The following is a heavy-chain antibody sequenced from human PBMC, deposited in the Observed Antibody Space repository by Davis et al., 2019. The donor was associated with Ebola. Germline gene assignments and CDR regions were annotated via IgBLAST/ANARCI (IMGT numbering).Heavy chain of an antibody. Sequence: PSETLSLTCIVSGGSITSNNYYCGWFRQPPGKGLEWIGSSSYSGSTYYNTSLKSRVTISIDSSKNQFSLKLSSVTAADTAVYYCARANYDILTGFPYFDYWGQGTLVTGSS. J-gene: IGHJ4*02. CDR1: GGSITSNNYY. V-gene: IGHV4-39*01. CDR2: SSYSGST. D-gene: IGHD3-9*01. CDR3: ARANYDILTGFPYFDY.